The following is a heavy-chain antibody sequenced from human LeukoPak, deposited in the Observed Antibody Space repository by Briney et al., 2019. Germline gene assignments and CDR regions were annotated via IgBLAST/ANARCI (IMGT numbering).Heavy chain of an antibody. CDR3: ARSPGYYYGSGSYFLPVY. V-gene: IGHV3-48*04. CDR2: ISSSSSTI. CDR1: GFTFSSYS. D-gene: IGHD3-10*01. Sequence: GALRLSCAASGFTFSSYSMNWVRQAPGKGLEWVSYISSSSSTIYYADSVKGRFTISRDNAKNSLYLQMNSLRAEDTAVYYCARSPGYYYGSGSYFLPVYWGQGTLVTVSS. J-gene: IGHJ4*02.